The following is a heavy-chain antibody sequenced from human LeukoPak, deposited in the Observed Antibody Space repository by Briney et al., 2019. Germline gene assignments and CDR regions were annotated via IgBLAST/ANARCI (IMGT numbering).Heavy chain of an antibody. Sequence: PGGSLRFSCAASGFTFCNAWMSWVRDAPGKGGEWGGRIKSKTDGGTTDYAAPVKGRFTISRDDSKNTLYLQMNSLKTEDTAVYYFTTVGDYEDWFDPWGQGTLVTVSS. D-gene: IGHD4-17*01. CDR2: IKSKTDGGTT. CDR3: TTVGDYEDWFDP. J-gene: IGHJ5*02. CDR1: GFTFCNAW. V-gene: IGHV3-15*01.